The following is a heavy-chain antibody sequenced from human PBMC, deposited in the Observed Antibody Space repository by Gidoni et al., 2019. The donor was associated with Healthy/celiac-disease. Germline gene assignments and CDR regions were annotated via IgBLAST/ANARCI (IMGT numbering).Heavy chain of an antibody. Sequence: EVQLVESGGGLIQPGGSLRLSCAASGFTVSSNYMSWVRQAPGKGLEWVSVIYSGGSTYYADSVKGRFTISRDNSKNTLYLQMNSLRAEDTAVYYCARESNPWRYYYYGMDVWGQGTTVTVSS. J-gene: IGHJ6*02. D-gene: IGHD4-4*01. CDR3: ARESNPWRYYYYGMDV. CDR1: GFTVSSNY. CDR2: IYSGGST. V-gene: IGHV3-53*01.